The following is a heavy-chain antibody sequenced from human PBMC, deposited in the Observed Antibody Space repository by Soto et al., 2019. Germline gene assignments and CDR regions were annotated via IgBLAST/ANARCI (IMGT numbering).Heavy chain of an antibody. CDR2: VVPRVGMS. D-gene: IGHD3-10*01. V-gene: IGHV1-69*02. CDR3: ATNHGSGSTHFDH. Sequence: QVQLVQSGAEMKKPGSSVKVSCTASGGTFNSYTISCVRQAPGQGLEWMGRVVPRVGMSNYVPKFQGRITLTADKSTDTAYMILSSLRSADTAVCYCATNHGSGSTHFDHWGQGTLVTVSS. J-gene: IGHJ4*02. CDR1: GGTFNSYT.